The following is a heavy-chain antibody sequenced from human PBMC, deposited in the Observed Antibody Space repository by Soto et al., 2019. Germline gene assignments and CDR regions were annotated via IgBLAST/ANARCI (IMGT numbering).Heavy chain of an antibody. CDR1: GYSFTSYW. Sequence: PGESLKISCKGSGYSFTSYWISWVRQMPGKGLEWMGRIDPSDSYTNYSPSFQGHVTISADKSISTAYLQWSSLKASDTAMYYCARRAYSSSQGYYYYYGMDVWGQGTTVTVSS. J-gene: IGHJ6*02. V-gene: IGHV5-10-1*01. CDR2: IDPSDSYT. CDR3: ARRAYSSSQGYYYYYGMDV. D-gene: IGHD6-6*01.